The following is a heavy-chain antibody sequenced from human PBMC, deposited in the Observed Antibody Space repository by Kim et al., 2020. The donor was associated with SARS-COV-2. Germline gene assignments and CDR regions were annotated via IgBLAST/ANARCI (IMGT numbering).Heavy chain of an antibody. CDR1: GYTFTGYY. Sequence: ASVKVSCKASGYTFTGYYMHWVRQAPGQGLEWMGRINPNSGGTNYAQKFQGRVTMTRDTSISTAYMELSRLRSDDTAVYYCAREAGGDQLWFLHRMYYFDYWGQGTLVTVSS. D-gene: IGHD5-18*01. J-gene: IGHJ4*02. V-gene: IGHV1-2*06. CDR3: AREAGGDQLWFLHRMYYFDY. CDR2: INPNSGGT.